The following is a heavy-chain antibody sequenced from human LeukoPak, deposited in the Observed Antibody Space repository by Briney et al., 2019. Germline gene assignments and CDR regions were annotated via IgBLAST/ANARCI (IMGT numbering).Heavy chain of an antibody. V-gene: IGHV3-23*01. CDR3: AGSEGSSWNEIGY. Sequence: GGSLRLSCAVSGFTFSSYAMTWVRQAPGKGLEWVSGISGSGGTTYYADSVKGRFTISRDNSKNTLYLQMNSLRAEDTAVYYCAGSEGSSWNEIGYWGQGTLVTVSS. D-gene: IGHD6-13*01. J-gene: IGHJ4*02. CDR1: GFTFSSYA. CDR2: ISGSGGTT.